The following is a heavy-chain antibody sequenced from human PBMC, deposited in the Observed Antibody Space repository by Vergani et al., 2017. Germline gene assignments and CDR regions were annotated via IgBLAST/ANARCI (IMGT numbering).Heavy chain of an antibody. D-gene: IGHD2-2*02. J-gene: IGHJ4*02. CDR1: GGSISSYY. CDR3: ATIGYRRWGYYFDY. V-gene: IGHV4-59*12. Sequence: QVQLQESGPGLVKPSETLSLTCTLSGGSISSYYWSWIRQPPGKGLEWIGYIYYSGSTNSNPSLKSRVTISVDTSKNQFSLRLNSVTAADTAVYYCATIGYRRWGYYFDYWGQGILVTVSS. CDR2: IYYSGST.